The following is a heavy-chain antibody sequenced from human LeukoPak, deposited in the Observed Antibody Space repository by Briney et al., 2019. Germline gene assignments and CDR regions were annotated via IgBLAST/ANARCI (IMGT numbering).Heavy chain of an antibody. CDR3: AKRVAATPSSLFDY. V-gene: IGHV3-11*01. CDR2: ISSGGSTI. Sequence: PGGSLRLSCAVSGFTFSDYYMSWIRQAPGKGLEWVSYISSGGSTISHADSVKGRFTISRDNAENSLYLQMNSLRAEDTAVYYCAKRVAATPSSLFDYWGQGALVTVSS. D-gene: IGHD2-15*01. CDR1: GFTFSDYY. J-gene: IGHJ4*02.